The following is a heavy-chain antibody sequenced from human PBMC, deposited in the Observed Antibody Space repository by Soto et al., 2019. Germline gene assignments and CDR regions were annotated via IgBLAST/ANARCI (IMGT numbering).Heavy chain of an antibody. CDR1: GYTFTSYG. D-gene: IGHD3-10*01. J-gene: IGHJ5*02. CDR2: ISAYNGNT. CDR3: ARDPYGSGSGELNWFDP. Sequence: QVQLVQSGAEVKKPGASVKVSCKASGYTFTSYGISWVRQAPGQGLEWMGWISAYNGNTNYAQKLQGRVTMTTDTSTSTAYMELRSRRSDDTAVYYCARDPYGSGSGELNWFDPWGQGTLVTVSS. V-gene: IGHV1-18*04.